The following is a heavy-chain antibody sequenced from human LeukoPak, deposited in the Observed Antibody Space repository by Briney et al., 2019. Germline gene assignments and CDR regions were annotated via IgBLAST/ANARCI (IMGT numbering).Heavy chain of an antibody. CDR2: ISGSGDST. CDR3: AKVWSHCGGGSCPIQIYYYYYYMDV. Sequence: QAGGSLRLSCAASGFTFSSYAMSWVRQAPGKGLEWVSAISGSGDSTYYADSVKGRFTISRDNSKNTLYLQMNSLRAEDTAVYYCAKVWSHCGGGSCPIQIYYYYYYMDVWGKGTTVTVSS. V-gene: IGHV3-23*01. J-gene: IGHJ6*03. D-gene: IGHD2-15*01. CDR1: GFTFSSYA.